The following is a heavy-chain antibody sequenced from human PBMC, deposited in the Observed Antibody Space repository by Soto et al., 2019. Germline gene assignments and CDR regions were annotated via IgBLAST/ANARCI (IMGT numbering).Heavy chain of an antibody. Sequence: GESLKISCAASGFTFGDYWMHWVRQPPGKGPEWVSRMTGDGRTTQYADSVKGRFTASRDNAKSTLYLQMNRLRAEDTAEYYCATAEVHYGGPGTLVKASS. CDR2: MTGDGRTT. V-gene: IGHV3-74*03. CDR3: ATAEVHY. J-gene: IGHJ4*02. CDR1: GFTFGDYW.